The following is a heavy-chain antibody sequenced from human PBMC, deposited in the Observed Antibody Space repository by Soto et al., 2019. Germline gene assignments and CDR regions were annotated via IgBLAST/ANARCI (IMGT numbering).Heavy chain of an antibody. J-gene: IGHJ5*02. CDR1: GASLSDNY. CDR2: INHSGNT. CDR3: ARGRSAFDA. V-gene: IGHV4-34*01. D-gene: IGHD3-3*01. Sequence: SETLSLTCAVYGASLSDNYCNWLRQPPGKGLEWIGEINHSGNTNYNPSLRSRVTISIDTSKNQLSLNLRSVSAADTAVYYCARGRSAFDAWGQGTPVTVSS.